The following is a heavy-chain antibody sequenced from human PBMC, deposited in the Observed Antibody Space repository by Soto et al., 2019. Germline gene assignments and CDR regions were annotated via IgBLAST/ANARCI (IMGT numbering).Heavy chain of an antibody. CDR2: IIPVFGTA. J-gene: IGHJ6*02. Sequence: QVQLVQSGAEVKKPGSSVRVSCKASGGTFSKYKITWVRQAPGQGLEWMGGIIPVFGTANYAQKFQGRVTITADESTSRAYMEVSSRSSDATAVYYCARDCSGGGCFSDHNVYYGMDGWGQGTTVSISS. CDR1: GGTFSKYK. CDR3: ARDCSGGGCFSDHNVYYGMDG. D-gene: IGHD2-15*01. V-gene: IGHV1-69*12.